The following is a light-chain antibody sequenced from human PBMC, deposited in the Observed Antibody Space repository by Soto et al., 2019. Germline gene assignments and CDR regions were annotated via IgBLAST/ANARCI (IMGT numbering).Light chain of an antibody. Sequence: EIVMTQSPAALSVSLGEIVSLTCRASPAVSSDLAGHQQKPGQAPRLLISDASTRVTDSPDRFSGSGSGTDFTLTISSLPSSYRAVYYCLQYSTWPPLYTFGQGTKVEIK. CDR2: DAS. V-gene: IGKV3-15*01. CDR3: LQYSTWPPLYT. J-gene: IGKJ2*01. CDR1: PAVSSD.